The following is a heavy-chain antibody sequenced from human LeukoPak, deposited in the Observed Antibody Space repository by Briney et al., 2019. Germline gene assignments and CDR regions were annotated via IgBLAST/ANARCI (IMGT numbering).Heavy chain of an antibody. J-gene: IGHJ4*02. Sequence: SETLSLTCTVSGGSISSYSWSWIRQPAGKGLEWIGRVYTSGRTNYNPSLKSRVTMSVDTSKNQFSLKLTSVTAADTAVYYCARDLGDGYSWVPFDYWGQGTLVTVSP. CDR3: ARDLGDGYSWVPFDY. D-gene: IGHD5-24*01. CDR2: VYTSGRT. V-gene: IGHV4-4*07. CDR1: GGSISSYS.